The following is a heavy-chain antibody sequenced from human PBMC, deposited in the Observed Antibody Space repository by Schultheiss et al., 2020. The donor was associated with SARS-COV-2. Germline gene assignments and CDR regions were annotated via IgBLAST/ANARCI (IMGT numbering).Heavy chain of an antibody. CDR1: GFTVSSNY. CDR2: ISGSGGST. D-gene: IGHD4-17*01. J-gene: IGHJ5*02. V-gene: IGHV3-23*01. CDR3: AKDLTTVTTGNWFDP. Sequence: GGSLRLSCAASGFTVSSNYMSWVRQAPGKGLEWVSAISGSGGSTYYADSVKGRFTISRDNSKNTLYLQMNSLRAEDTAVYYCAKDLTTVTTGNWFDPWGQGTLVTVSS.